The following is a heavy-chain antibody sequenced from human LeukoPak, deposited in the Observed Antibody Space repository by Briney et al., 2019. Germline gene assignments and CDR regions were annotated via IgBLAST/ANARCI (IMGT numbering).Heavy chain of an antibody. D-gene: IGHD3-10*01. CDR2: IWSDGSNK. CDR3: ARDYGSGSYVVDY. V-gene: IGHV3-33*01. CDR1: GFTFNNYG. Sequence: GGSLRLSCAASGFTFNNYGMHWVRQAPGKGLEWVADIWSDGSNKYSAASVKGRFTISRDNSRNTLFVQMNSLRGEDTAVYYCARDYGSGSYVVDYWGQGTLVTVSS. J-gene: IGHJ4*02.